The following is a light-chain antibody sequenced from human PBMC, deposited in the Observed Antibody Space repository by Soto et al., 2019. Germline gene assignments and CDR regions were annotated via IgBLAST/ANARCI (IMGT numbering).Light chain of an antibody. V-gene: IGLV4-60*03. Sequence: QTVVTQSSSASASLGSSVKLTCTLDSRHSNYIIAWYQQQPGKAPRFLMKLEGSGNYNKGSGVPDRFSGSSSGADRHLTISNLQSEDEADYYCETWDSDSRVFGTGTKLTVL. CDR1: SRHSNYI. CDR2: LEGSGNY. CDR3: ETWDSDSRV. J-gene: IGLJ1*01.